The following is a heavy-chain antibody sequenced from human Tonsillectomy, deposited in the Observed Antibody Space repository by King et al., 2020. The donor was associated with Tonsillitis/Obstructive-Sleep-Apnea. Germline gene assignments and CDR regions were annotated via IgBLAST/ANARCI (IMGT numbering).Heavy chain of an antibody. CDR2: ISAHNGNT. Sequence: QLVQSGAEVKKPGASVKVSCKASGYTFTTYGISWVLQAPGQGLEWMAWISAHNGNTNYAPKLQGRVTMTTDTSTSTAYMELRSLRSDDTAVYYCARDSMSHYYDSSGYYTFNYWGQGTLVTVSS. CDR3: ARDSMSHYYDSSGYYTFNY. J-gene: IGHJ4*02. CDR1: GYTFTTYG. V-gene: IGHV1-18*01. D-gene: IGHD3-22*01.